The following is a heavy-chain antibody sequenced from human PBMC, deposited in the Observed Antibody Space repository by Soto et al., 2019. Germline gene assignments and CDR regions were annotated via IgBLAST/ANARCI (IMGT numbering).Heavy chain of an antibody. CDR1: GGSISSGNYF. CDR2: IYYSGST. Sequence: SETLSLTCTVSGGSISSGNYFWSWIRQHPGKGLEWIGYIYYSGSTYYNPSLKSRVTISVDTSKNQFSLKLRSVTAADTAVYYCAREDSTEGGMDVWGQGTTVTVSS. V-gene: IGHV4-31*03. D-gene: IGHD4-17*01. J-gene: IGHJ6*02. CDR3: AREDSTEGGMDV.